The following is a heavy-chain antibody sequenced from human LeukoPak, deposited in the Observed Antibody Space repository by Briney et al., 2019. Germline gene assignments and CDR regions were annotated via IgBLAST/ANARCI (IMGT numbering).Heavy chain of an antibody. CDR3: AKDHSHTATTGFEDY. D-gene: IGHD5-18*01. V-gene: IGHV3-74*01. CDR2: INGLGTAT. CDR1: GW. J-gene: IGHJ4*02. Sequence: GGSLRLSCAGSGWMHWVRQVPGKGLVWVSGINGLGTATYYADSVRGRFTISRDNSKNTLYLQMNSLRAEDTAVYYCAKDHSHTATTGFEDYWGQGTLVTVSS.